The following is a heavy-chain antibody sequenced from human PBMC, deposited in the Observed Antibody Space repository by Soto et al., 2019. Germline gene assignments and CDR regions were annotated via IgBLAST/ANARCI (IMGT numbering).Heavy chain of an antibody. D-gene: IGHD2-2*01. J-gene: IGHJ4*02. Sequence: EVPLVESGGGLVQPGGSLRLSCSASGFTFSSYAMHWVRQAPGKGLEYVSAISSNGGSTYYADSVKGRFTISRDNSKNTLYLQMSSLRAEDTAVYYCVKDFDCSSTSCYVNFDYWGQGTLVTVSS. V-gene: IGHV3-64D*06. CDR3: VKDFDCSSTSCYVNFDY. CDR1: GFTFSSYA. CDR2: ISSNGGST.